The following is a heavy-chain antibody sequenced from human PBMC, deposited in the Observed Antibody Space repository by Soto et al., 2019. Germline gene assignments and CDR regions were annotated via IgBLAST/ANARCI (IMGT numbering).Heavy chain of an antibody. Sequence: SVKVSCKASGGTFSSYAISWVRQAPGQGLEWMGGIIPIFGTANYAQKFQGRVTITADESTSTAYMELSSLRSEDTAVYYCARATVVTTNYYHYYRLAVWGQGTTVTVSS. CDR1: GGTFSSYA. D-gene: IGHD4-17*01. V-gene: IGHV1-69*13. J-gene: IGHJ6*02. CDR3: ARATVVTTNYYHYYRLAV. CDR2: IIPIFGTA.